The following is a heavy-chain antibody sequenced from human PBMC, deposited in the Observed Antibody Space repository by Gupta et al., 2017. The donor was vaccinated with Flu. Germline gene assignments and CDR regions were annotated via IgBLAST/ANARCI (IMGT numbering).Heavy chain of an antibody. Sequence: FSDYAISWVRQAPGQGPEWMGGVIPLLATVNYAQKFQGRVSITADESTSTAYMELSSLRSEDTAVYYCANSRDFGFNWFDPWGQGTLVTVTS. CDR3: ANSRDFGFNWFDP. D-gene: IGHD3-22*01. J-gene: IGHJ5*02. CDR1: FSDYA. V-gene: IGHV1-69*01. CDR2: VIPLLATV.